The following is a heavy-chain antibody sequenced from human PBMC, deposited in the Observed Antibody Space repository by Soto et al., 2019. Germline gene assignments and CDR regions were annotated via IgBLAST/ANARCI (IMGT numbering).Heavy chain of an antibody. Sequence: ASVKVSCKTSGDSFNDYYIHWVRQAPGQGLEWMGWINPNGGATKYAQKFQGRVTVTRDTSIRTVYMELSSLRSDDTAVYYCARESGGATATLDYYYFYMDVWGKGTSVTVSS. J-gene: IGHJ6*03. CDR3: ARESGGATATLDYYYFYMDV. CDR2: INPNGGAT. D-gene: IGHD5-12*01. V-gene: IGHV1-2*02. CDR1: GDSFNDYY.